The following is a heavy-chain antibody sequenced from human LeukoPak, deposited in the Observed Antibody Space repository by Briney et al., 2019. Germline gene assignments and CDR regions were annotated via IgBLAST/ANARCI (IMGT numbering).Heavy chain of an antibody. J-gene: IGHJ4*02. D-gene: IGHD3-22*01. V-gene: IGHV4-59*12. Sequence: PSETLSLTCTVSGGSISSYYWSWIRQPPGKGLEWIGYIYYSGSTNYNPSLKSRVTISVDTSKNQFSLKLSSVTAADTAVYYCASLPYDSSGYHRFDYWGQGTLVTVSS. CDR1: GGSISSYY. CDR3: ASLPYDSSGYHRFDY. CDR2: IYYSGST.